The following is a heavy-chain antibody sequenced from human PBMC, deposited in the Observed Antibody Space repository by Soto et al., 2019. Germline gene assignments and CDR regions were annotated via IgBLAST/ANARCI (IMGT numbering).Heavy chain of an antibody. V-gene: IGHV3-23*01. CDR3: AKDRPGAGHSSGPEDY. Sequence: EVQLLESGGGLVQPGGSLRLSCAASGFTFSSYAMSWVRQAPGKGLEWVSAISGSGGSTYYADSVKGRFTISRDNSKNTLYLQMNSLRAEDTAVYYCAKDRPGAGHSSGPEDYWGQGTLVTVSS. D-gene: IGHD6-19*01. CDR2: ISGSGGST. J-gene: IGHJ4*02. CDR1: GFTFSSYA.